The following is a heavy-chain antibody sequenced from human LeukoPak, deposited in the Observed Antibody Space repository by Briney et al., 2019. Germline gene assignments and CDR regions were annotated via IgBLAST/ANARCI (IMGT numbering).Heavy chain of an antibody. CDR3: AKEGRQWLVKGGYFDY. Sequence: PGGSLRLSCAASGLTFSSYGMHWVRQAPGKGLEWVAVIWYGGSNKYYADSVKGRFTISRDNSKNTLYLQMNSLRAEDTAVYYCAKEGRQWLVKGGYFDYWGQGTLVTVSS. CDR1: GLTFSSYG. D-gene: IGHD6-19*01. J-gene: IGHJ4*02. CDR2: IWYGGSNK. V-gene: IGHV3-30*02.